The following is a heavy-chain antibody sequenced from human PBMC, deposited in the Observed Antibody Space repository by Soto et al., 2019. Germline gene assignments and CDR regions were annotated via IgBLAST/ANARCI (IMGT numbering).Heavy chain of an antibody. D-gene: IGHD4-17*01. CDR3: AKDPSGDYVGAFDI. CDR2: IRASGGKT. Sequence: EVQLLESGGGLVQPGGSLRLSCAASGFSLRSYAMRWVRQAPGKGPEWVSGIRASGGKTYYGDSVKGRFTISRDNSKKTLYREKNRLIDDDTAVYFCAKDPSGDYVGAFDIWGQWTMVTVSS. V-gene: IGHV3-23*01. CDR1: GFSLRSYA. J-gene: IGHJ3*02.